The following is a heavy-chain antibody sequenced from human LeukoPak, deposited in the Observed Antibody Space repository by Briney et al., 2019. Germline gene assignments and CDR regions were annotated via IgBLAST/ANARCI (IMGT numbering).Heavy chain of an antibody. D-gene: IGHD2-2*01. Sequence: SETLSLTCTVSGGSISSYYWSWIRRPPGKGLEWIGYIYYSGSTNYNPSLKSRVTISVDTSKNQFSLKLSSVTAADTAVYYCARSSELLVVPAAMWYYYGMDVWGQGTTVTVSS. CDR2: IYYSGST. J-gene: IGHJ6*02. CDR1: GGSISSYY. CDR3: ARSSELLVVPAAMWYYYGMDV. V-gene: IGHV4-59*08.